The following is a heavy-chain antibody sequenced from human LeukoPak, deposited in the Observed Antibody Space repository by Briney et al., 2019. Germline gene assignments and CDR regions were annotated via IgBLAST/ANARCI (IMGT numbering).Heavy chain of an antibody. D-gene: IGHD1-1*01. CDR1: GYTFTGYY. J-gene: IGHJ5*02. CDR3: ARTGTPTADWFDP. CDR2: INPNSGDT. V-gene: IGHV1-2*02. Sequence: ASVKVSCRAPGYTFTGYYMHWVRQAPGQGLEWMGWINPNSGDTNYAQNFQGRVTMTRDTSISTAYMELSRLRSDDTAVYYCARTGTPTADWFDPWGQGTLVTVSS.